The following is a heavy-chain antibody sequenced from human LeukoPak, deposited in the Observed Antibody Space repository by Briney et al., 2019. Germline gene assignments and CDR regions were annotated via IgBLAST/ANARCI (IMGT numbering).Heavy chain of an antibody. J-gene: IGHJ4*02. Sequence: GASVKVSCTASGYTFTSYGFSWVRQAPGQGLGWVGWISAYNGNTNYAQKLQGRVTMTTDTSTSTAYMELRSLRSDDTAVYYCARVGYSSGWYAENWGQGTLVTVSS. CDR2: ISAYNGNT. CDR1: GYTFTSYG. D-gene: IGHD6-19*01. V-gene: IGHV1-18*01. CDR3: ARVGYSSGWYAEN.